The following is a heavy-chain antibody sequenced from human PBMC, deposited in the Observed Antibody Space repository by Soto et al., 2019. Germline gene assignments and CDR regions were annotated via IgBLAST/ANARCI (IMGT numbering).Heavy chain of an antibody. V-gene: IGHV3-21*01. CDR2: ISSSAVYV. J-gene: IGHJ4*02. D-gene: IGHD3-22*01. Sequence: KTGGSLRLSCAASGFNFITYSLSWVRQAPGKGLEWVASISSSAVYVDYADSVKGRFTISRDNANNSLYLQMNSLRAEDTATYYCVRDGLDYYDTERLYFDNWGQGTLVTVSS. CDR1: GFNFITYS. CDR3: VRDGLDYYDTERLYFDN.